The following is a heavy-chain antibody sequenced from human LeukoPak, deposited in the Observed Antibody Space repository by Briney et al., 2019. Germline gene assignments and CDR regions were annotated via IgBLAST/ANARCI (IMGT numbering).Heavy chain of an antibody. V-gene: IGHV1-2*02. D-gene: IGHD3-22*01. Sequence: ASVKVSCKASGYTFTGCYMHWVRQAPGQGLEWMGWINPNSGGTNYAQKFQGRVTMTRDTSISTAYMELSRLRSDDTAVYYCASPLGSSGYYYTFDYWGQGTLVTVSS. CDR1: GYTFTGCY. CDR2: INPNSGGT. J-gene: IGHJ4*02. CDR3: ASPLGSSGYYYTFDY.